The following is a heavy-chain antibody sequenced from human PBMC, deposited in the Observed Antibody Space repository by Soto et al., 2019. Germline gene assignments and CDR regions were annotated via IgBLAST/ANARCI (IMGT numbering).Heavy chain of an antibody. Sequence: QVQLQESGPGLVKPSETLSLTCTVSGGSINSYYWSWIRQPPGKGLEWIGYIYYSGSTNYNPSLKSRVHISVDTSKNQFSLKLSSVTAADTAVYYCARRYGANFDYWGQGALVTVSS. J-gene: IGHJ4*02. D-gene: IGHD1-26*01. CDR3: ARRYGANFDY. CDR2: IYYSGST. CDR1: GGSINSYY. V-gene: IGHV4-59*01.